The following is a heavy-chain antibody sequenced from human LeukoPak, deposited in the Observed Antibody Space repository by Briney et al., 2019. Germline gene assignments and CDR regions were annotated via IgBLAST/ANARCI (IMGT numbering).Heavy chain of an antibody. V-gene: IGHV1-58*01. CDR2: IVVGSGNT. J-gene: IGHJ4*02. Sequence: SVKVSCKASGFTFTSSAVQWVRQARGQRLEWIGWIVVGSGNTNYAQKFQERVTITRDMSTSTAYMELSSLRSEDTAVYYCVGGAPSWGFDYWGQGTLVTVSS. CDR1: GFTFTSSA. D-gene: IGHD7-27*01. CDR3: VGGAPSWGFDY.